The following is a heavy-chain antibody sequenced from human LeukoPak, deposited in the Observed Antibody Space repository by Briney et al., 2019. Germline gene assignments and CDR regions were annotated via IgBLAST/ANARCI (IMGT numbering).Heavy chain of an antibody. D-gene: IGHD3-3*01. Sequence: PSETLSLTCAVYGGSFSGYYWSWIRQPPGKGLDWIGEINHSGSTNYNPSLKSRVTMSVDTSKKQFSLKLSSVTAADTAVYYCARSGYYDFWSVSYWGQGTLVTVSS. CDR1: GGSFSGYY. CDR2: INHSGST. CDR3: ARSGYYDFWSVSY. J-gene: IGHJ4*02. V-gene: IGHV4-34*01.